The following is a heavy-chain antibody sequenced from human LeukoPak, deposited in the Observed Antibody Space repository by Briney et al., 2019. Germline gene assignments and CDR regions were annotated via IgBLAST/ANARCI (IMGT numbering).Heavy chain of an antibody. Sequence: GGSLRLSCAASGFTFSSYAMSWVRQAPGKGLEWVSAISGSGGSTYYADSVKGRSTISRDNSKNTLYLQMNSLRAEDTAVYYCAKSIAARPSYFDYWGQGTLVTVSS. D-gene: IGHD6-6*01. CDR3: AKSIAARPSYFDY. J-gene: IGHJ4*02. CDR1: GFTFSSYA. V-gene: IGHV3-23*01. CDR2: ISGSGGST.